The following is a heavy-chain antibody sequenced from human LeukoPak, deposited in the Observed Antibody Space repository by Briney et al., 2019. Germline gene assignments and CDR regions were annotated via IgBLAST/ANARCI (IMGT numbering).Heavy chain of an antibody. D-gene: IGHD3-22*01. CDR2: ISYDGSNK. J-gene: IGHJ4*02. Sequence: PGGSLRLSCAASGFTFSSYGMHWVRQAPGKGLEWVAVISYDGSNKYYADSVKGRFTISRDNSKNTLYLQMNSLRAEDTAVYYCASSDYYDSSGYSYWGQGTLVTVSS. V-gene: IGHV3-30*03. CDR1: GFTFSSYG. CDR3: ASSDYYDSSGYSY.